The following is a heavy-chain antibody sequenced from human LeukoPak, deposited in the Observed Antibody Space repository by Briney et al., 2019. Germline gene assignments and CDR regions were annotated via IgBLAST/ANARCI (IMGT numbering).Heavy chain of an antibody. Sequence: SETLSLTCTVSGGSISTYYWTWIRQPPGKGLEWMGYIYYSGSTNYNPSLKSRLTISVDTSKNQFSLKLRSVTAADTAVYYCARDRHPYIYFDYWGQGTLVTVSS. CDR1: GGSISTYY. CDR3: ARDRHPYIYFDY. J-gene: IGHJ4*02. D-gene: IGHD2-2*02. CDR2: IYYSGST. V-gene: IGHV4-59*12.